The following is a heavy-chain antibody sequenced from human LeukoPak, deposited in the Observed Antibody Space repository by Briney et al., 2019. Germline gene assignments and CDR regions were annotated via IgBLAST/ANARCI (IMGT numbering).Heavy chain of an antibody. CDR1: GYTFTSYG. V-gene: IGHV1-18*01. CDR2: ISAYNGNT. Sequence: AASVKVSCKASGYTFTSYGISWVRQAPGQGLEWMGWISAYNGNTNYAQKLQGRVTMTTDTSTSTAYMELRSLRSDDTAVYYCARADSSGWVRNNWFDPWGQGTLVTVSS. J-gene: IGHJ5*02. D-gene: IGHD6-19*01. CDR3: ARADSSGWVRNNWFDP.